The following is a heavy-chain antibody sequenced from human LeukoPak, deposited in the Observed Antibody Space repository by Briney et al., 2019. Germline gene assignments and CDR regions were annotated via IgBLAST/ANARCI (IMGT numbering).Heavy chain of an antibody. Sequence: KASQTLSLTCTVSGGSISSGGYSWSWIRQPPGKGLEWIGEINHSGSTNYNPSLKSRVTISVDTSKNQFSLKLSSVTAADTAVYYCARGGGRVTTVTTRYYFDYWGQGTLVTVSS. CDR1: GGSISSGGYS. CDR3: ARGGGRVTTVTTRYYFDY. D-gene: IGHD4-17*01. V-gene: IGHV4-30-2*01. CDR2: INHSGST. J-gene: IGHJ4*02.